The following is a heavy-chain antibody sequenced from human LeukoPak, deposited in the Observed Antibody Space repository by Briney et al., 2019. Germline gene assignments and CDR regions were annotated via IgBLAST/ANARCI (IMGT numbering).Heavy chain of an antibody. CDR2: IRFDGSNE. J-gene: IGHJ4*02. D-gene: IGHD3-9*01. CDR1: GFTFSNYA. Sequence: GGSLRLSCAASGFTFSNYAMHWVGQAPGKGLEGVAFIRFDGSNEYYADSVKGRFTISRDNSKNTLSMQMNRLREEDTAVYYCAKGANLRYFDRLHFDYWGQGTLVTVSS. CDR3: AKGANLRYFDRLHFDY. V-gene: IGHV3-30*02.